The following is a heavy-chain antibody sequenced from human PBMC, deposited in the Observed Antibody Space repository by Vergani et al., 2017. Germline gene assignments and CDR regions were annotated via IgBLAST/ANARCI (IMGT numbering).Heavy chain of an antibody. D-gene: IGHD3-22*01. Sequence: QVQLVQSGAEVKKPGASVKVSCKASGNTFTGYYMHWVRQAPGQGLEWMGWINPNSGGTNYAQKFKGRVTMTRDTSISTAYMELSRLISDDTAVYYCARGYYDSSGYYFAEYFQHWGQGTLVTVSS. CDR2: INPNSGGT. V-gene: IGHV1-2*02. CDR1: GNTFTGYY. CDR3: ARGYYDSSGYYFAEYFQH. J-gene: IGHJ1*01.